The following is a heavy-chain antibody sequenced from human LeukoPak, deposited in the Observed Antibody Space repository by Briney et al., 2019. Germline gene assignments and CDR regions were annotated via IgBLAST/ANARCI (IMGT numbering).Heavy chain of an antibody. CDR3: ARVLEYYGSGSYYTPDY. Sequence: GGSLRLSCAASGFTFSNYAMSWVRQAPGKRLEWVSAISGSGGSTNYVDSVKGRFTISRDNSKNTLYLQMNSLRAEDTAVYYCARVLEYYGSGSYYTPDYWGQGTLVTVSS. V-gene: IGHV3-23*01. CDR1: GFTFSNYA. D-gene: IGHD3-10*01. J-gene: IGHJ4*02. CDR2: ISGSGGST.